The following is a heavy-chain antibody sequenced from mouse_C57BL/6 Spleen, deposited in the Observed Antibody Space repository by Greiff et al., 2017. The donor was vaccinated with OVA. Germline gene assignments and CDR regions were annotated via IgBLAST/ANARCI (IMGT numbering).Heavy chain of an antibody. CDR3: ARWGDYDGYFDV. J-gene: IGHJ1*03. V-gene: IGHV1-82*01. D-gene: IGHD2-4*01. Sequence: VQLQQSGPELVKPGASVKISCKASGYAFSSSWMNWVKQRPGKGLEWIGRIYPGDGDTNYNGKFKGKATLTADKSSSTAYMQLSSLTSEDSAVYFCARWGDYDGYFDVWGTGTTVTVSS. CDR1: GYAFSSSW. CDR2: IYPGDGDT.